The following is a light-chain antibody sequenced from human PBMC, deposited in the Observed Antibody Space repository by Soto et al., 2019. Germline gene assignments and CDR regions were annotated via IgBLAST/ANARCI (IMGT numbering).Light chain of an antibody. CDR2: KAS. J-gene: IGKJ1*01. CDR3: KHYNSYSEA. Sequence: DIHMTQSPSTLSGSVGDRVTITCRASQTISSWLAWYQQKPGKAPKLLIYKASTLKSGVPSRFSGSGSGTEFTLTISSLQPDDFATYYCKHYNSYSEAXGQGTK. CDR1: QTISSW. V-gene: IGKV1-5*03.